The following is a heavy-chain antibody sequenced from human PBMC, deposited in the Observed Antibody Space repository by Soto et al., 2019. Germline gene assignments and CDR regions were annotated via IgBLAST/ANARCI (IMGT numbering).Heavy chain of an antibody. Sequence: ASVKVSCKASGYTFTTYYMHWVRQAPGQGLEWIGIINPSGGRTTYAQNFQGRVTMTRDTSTSTVYMELSSLRSEDTAIYYCARDGCVTATCAGGGNWFDPWGQGTPVTVSS. J-gene: IGHJ5*02. D-gene: IGHD3-16*01. CDR3: ARDGCVTATCAGGGNWFDP. V-gene: IGHV1-46*01. CDR2: INPSGGRT. CDR1: GYTFTTYY.